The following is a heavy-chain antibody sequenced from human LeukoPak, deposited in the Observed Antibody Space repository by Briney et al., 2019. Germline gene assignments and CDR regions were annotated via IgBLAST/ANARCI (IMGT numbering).Heavy chain of an antibody. D-gene: IGHD3/OR15-3a*01. CDR3: ARDRDWSFDY. J-gene: IGHJ4*02. CDR2: IKPDGSEK. V-gene: IGHV3-7*05. CDR1: GSTFSSNW. Sequence: GGSLRLSCADSGSTFSSNWRNWVRQAPGKGLEWVAHIKPDGSEKYYVDSVRGRFTISRNNAENSLYLEMNSLRAEDTAVYYCARDRDWSFDYWGQGTLVTVSS.